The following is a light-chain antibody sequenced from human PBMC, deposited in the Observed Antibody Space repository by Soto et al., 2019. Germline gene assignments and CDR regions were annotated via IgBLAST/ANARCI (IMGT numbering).Light chain of an antibody. Sequence: QSALTQPASVSGSPGQTITISCAGTTSDIGSYNFVSWYQQHPGTAPKLIIYGVTNRPLGISSRFSGSRSGNTASLTISGLRTEDEAHYYCSSCTLNTTRVFGGGTKVTVL. J-gene: IGLJ3*02. CDR1: TSDIGSYNF. V-gene: IGLV2-14*03. CDR2: GVT. CDR3: SSCTLNTTRV.